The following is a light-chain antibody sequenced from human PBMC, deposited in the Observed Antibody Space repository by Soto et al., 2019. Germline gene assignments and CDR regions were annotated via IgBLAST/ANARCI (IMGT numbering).Light chain of an antibody. Sequence: QPVLTQSPSASASLGASVKLTCTLSSGHSSYAIAWHQQQPEKGPRYLMKVNSDGSHGKGDGIPDRFSGSSSGAERYLTISSLQSEDEADYYCQTWDTGPWVFGGGTKLTVL. J-gene: IGLJ3*02. CDR2: VNSDGSH. CDR3: QTWDTGPWV. CDR1: SGHSSYA. V-gene: IGLV4-69*01.